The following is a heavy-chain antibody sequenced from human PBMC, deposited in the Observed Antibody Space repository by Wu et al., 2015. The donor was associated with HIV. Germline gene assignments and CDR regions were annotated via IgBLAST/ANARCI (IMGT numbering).Heavy chain of an antibody. CDR3: ARGYDPMYYYGSGKRDYFDY. J-gene: IGHJ4*02. CDR2: INPSGGST. D-gene: IGHD3-10*01. V-gene: IGHV1-46*01. Sequence: QVQLVQSGAEVKKPGASVKVSCKASGYTFTSYYMHWVRQAPGQGLEWMGIINPSGGSTSYAQKFQGRVTMTRDTSTSTVYMELSSLRSEDTAVYYCARGYDPMYYYGSGKRDYFDYWGQGTLGHRLL. CDR1: GYTFTSYY.